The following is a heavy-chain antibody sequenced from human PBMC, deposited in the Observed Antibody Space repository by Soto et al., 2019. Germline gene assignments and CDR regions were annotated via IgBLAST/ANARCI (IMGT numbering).Heavy chain of an antibody. V-gene: IGHV3-11*06. D-gene: IGHD2-15*01. CDR1: GFTFSDYY. J-gene: IGHJ5*02. CDR2: ISPGSRYP. CDR3: VRGGGGGLFDP. Sequence: PGGSLRLCCAISGFTFSDYYMSWIRQAPGKGLEWLSYISPGSRYPAYADSVKGRFTISRDNARRSLSLQMNSLTVDDTAIYYCVRGGGGGLFDPWGQGSMVTVSS.